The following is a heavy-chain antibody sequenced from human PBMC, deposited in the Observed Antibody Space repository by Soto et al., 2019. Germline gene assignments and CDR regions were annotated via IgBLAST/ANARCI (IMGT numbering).Heavy chain of an antibody. V-gene: IGHV1-46*01. CDR2: INPSGGST. CDR1: GYTFTSYY. D-gene: IGHD1-26*01. CDR3: ARDSGSYYKYYYFDY. J-gene: IGHJ4*02. Sequence: ASVKVSCKASGYTFTSYYMHWVRQAHGQGLEWMGIINPSGGSTSYAQKFQGRVTMTRDTSTSTVYMELSSLRSEDTAVYYCARDSGSYYKYYYFDYWGQGTLVTVSS.